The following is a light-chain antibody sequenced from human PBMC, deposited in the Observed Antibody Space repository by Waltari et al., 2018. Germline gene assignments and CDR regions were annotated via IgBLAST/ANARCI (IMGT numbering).Light chain of an antibody. Sequence: QTAVAQEPPLSVSPCGSLPPTRILSAGSLSPLSDATWYQQSPGQTPRTLVYQANIRSSGVPDRFSGSVLGNKAVLIITGAQAEDESTYYCLLYMGSGIWVFGGGTKLTVL. CDR2: QAN. V-gene: IGLV8-61*01. CDR1: AGSLSPLSD. CDR3: LLYMGSGIWV. J-gene: IGLJ3*02.